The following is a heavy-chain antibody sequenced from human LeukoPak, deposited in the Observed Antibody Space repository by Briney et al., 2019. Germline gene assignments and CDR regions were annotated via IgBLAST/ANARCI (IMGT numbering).Heavy chain of an antibody. Sequence: GGSLRLSCAASGFTFSSYWMSWVRQALGRGLGLVANIKQVGGEKYYVDSVKGRFTITRDHDKNSLYLQKNSLSAEDTAVYYCARNQRRLDYWGQGTLVTVSS. D-gene: IGHD1-14*01. CDR1: GFTFSSYW. J-gene: IGHJ4*02. V-gene: IGHV3-7*01. CDR3: ARNQRRLDY. CDR2: IKQVGGEK.